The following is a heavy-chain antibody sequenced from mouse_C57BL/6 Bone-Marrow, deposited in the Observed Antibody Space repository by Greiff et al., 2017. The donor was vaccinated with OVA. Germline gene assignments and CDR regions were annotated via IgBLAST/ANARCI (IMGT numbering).Heavy chain of an antibody. CDR3: TVYYGSSYWYFDV. Sequence: EVHLVESGAELVRPGASVKLSCTASGFNIKDYYMHWVKQRPEQGLEWIGRIDPEDGDTEYAPKFQGKATMTADTSSNTAYLQLSSLTSEDTAVYYCTVYYGSSYWYFDVWGTGTTVTVSS. CDR2: IDPEDGDT. J-gene: IGHJ1*03. CDR1: GFNIKDYY. V-gene: IGHV14-1*01. D-gene: IGHD1-1*01.